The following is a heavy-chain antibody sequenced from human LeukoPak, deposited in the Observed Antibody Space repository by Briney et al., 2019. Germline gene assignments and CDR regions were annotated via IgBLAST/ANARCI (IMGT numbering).Heavy chain of an antibody. J-gene: IGHJ4*02. Sequence: GGSLRLSCAASGFIFSSYSMNWVRQAPGKGLEWVSSISSSTSYMYYADSVKGRFTISRDNAKNSLYLQVNSLRADDTAVYYCASSTSRAGGPGGHSFDYWGQGPLVTVSS. CDR2: ISSSTSYM. CDR1: GFIFSSYS. V-gene: IGHV3-21*01. CDR3: ASSTSRAGGPGGHSFDY. D-gene: IGHD2-2*01.